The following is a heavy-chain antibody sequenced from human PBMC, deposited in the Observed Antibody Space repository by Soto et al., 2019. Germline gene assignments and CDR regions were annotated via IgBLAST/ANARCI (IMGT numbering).Heavy chain of an antibody. J-gene: IGHJ6*02. CDR1: GGSISSGGYY. V-gene: IGHV4-31*03. CDR3: ASITYYYDSSGPKGMDV. D-gene: IGHD3-22*01. CDR2: IYYSGST. Sequence: SETLSLTCTVSGGSISSGGYYWSWIRQHPGKGLEWIGYIYYSGSTYYNPSLKSRVTISVDTSKNQFSLKLSSVTAADTAVYYCASITYYYDSSGPKGMDVWGQGTTVTVSS.